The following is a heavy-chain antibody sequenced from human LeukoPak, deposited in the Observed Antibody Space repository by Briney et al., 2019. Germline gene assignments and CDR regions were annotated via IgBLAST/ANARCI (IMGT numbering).Heavy chain of an antibody. J-gene: IGHJ6*03. Sequence: GGSLRLSXAASGFTFSSYEMNWVRQAPGKGLEWVSYISSSGSTIYYADSVKGRFTISRDNAKNSLYLQMNSLRAEDTAVYYCARDYSYGDNYYYYYMDVWGKGTTVTVSS. V-gene: IGHV3-48*03. D-gene: IGHD5-18*01. CDR1: GFTFSSYE. CDR3: ARDYSYGDNYYYYYMDV. CDR2: ISSSGSTI.